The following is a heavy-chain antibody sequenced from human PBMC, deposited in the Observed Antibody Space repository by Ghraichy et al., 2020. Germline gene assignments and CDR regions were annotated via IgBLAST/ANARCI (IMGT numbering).Heavy chain of an antibody. V-gene: IGHV1-46*03. CDR3: ATVLCGGDCYGNDAFDI. Sequence: ASVKVSCKASGYTFTSYYMHWVRQAPGQGLEWMGIINPSGGSTSYAQKFQGRVTMTRDTSTSTVYMELSSLRSEDTAVYYCATVLCGGDCYGNDAFDIWGQGTMVTVSS. D-gene: IGHD2-21*02. CDR2: INPSGGST. J-gene: IGHJ3*02. CDR1: GYTFTSYY.